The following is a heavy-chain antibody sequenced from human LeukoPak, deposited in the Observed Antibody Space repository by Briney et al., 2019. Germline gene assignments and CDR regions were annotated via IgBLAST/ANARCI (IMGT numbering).Heavy chain of an antibody. J-gene: IGHJ4*02. CDR3: AKVIPRCAFDY. CDR2: ISGSGANK. V-gene: IGHV3-23*01. CDR1: RFTFSTSD. D-gene: IGHD2-2*02. Sequence: GGSLRLSCAASRFTFSTSDMNWVRQAPGRGLEWVSVISGSGANKFYADSVKGRFTISRDNSKNTLYLQMNSLRAEDTAVYYCAKVIPRCAFDYWGQGTLVTVSS.